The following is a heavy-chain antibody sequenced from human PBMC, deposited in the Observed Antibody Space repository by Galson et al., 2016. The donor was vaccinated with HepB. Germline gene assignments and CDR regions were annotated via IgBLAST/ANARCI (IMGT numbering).Heavy chain of an antibody. J-gene: IGHJ5*02. CDR2: IYYTGNT. CDR1: GGSISSGSSY. D-gene: IGHD3-10*01. Sequence: TLSLTSTASGGSISSGSSYLPWIPQHPVKGLEWIGNIYYTGNTSYTQSLKSRVFISLDTTKNQFSLRLTSVTAADTAVYFCARDITMVRGLTSRGSWFDPWGQGALVTVSS. CDR3: ARDITMVRGLTSRGSWFDP. V-gene: IGHV4-31*03.